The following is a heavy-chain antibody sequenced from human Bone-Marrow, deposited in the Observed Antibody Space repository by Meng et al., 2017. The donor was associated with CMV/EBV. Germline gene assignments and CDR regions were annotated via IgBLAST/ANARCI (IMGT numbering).Heavy chain of an antibody. CDR2: IRNDGSN. Sequence: GGSLRLSCAASGFTFSNYGMHWVRQAPGKGLEWVAFIRNDGSNKYADSVKGRFTISRDNAKNSLYLQMNSLRAEDTAVYYCAKDFPGRNRVFDGHYGMDVWGQGTTVTVYS. CDR1: GFTFSNYG. CDR3: AKDFPGRNRVFDGHYGMDV. J-gene: IGHJ6*01. D-gene: IGHD2-8*01. V-gene: IGHV3-30*02.